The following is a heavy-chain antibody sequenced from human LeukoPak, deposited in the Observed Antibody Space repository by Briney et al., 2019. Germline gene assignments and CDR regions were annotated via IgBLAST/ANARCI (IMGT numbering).Heavy chain of an antibody. V-gene: IGHV4-39*01. CDR3: ARQGDGYYYMDV. CDR2: IYYSGST. Sequence: PSETLSLXCTVSGGSISSSSYYWGWTRQPPGKGLEWIGSIYYSGSTYYNPSLKSRVTISVDTSKNQFSLKLSSVTAADTAVYYCARQGDGYYYMDVWGKGTTVTVSS. CDR1: GGSISSSSYY. D-gene: IGHD3-10*01. J-gene: IGHJ6*03.